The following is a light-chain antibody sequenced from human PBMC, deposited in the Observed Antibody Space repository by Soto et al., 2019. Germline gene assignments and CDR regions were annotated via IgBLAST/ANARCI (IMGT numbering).Light chain of an antibody. CDR1: SSDVGDYSY. V-gene: IGLV2-14*01. J-gene: IGLJ1*01. CDR3: SSYTSSRAYV. CDR2: EVS. Sequence: QSALTQPASVSGSPGQSITISCTGASSDVGDYSYVSWYQHHPGQAPELLIYEVSNRPSGVSNRFSGSKSGNTASLTISGLQAEDEADYYCSSYTSSRAYVFGIGTKLTVL.